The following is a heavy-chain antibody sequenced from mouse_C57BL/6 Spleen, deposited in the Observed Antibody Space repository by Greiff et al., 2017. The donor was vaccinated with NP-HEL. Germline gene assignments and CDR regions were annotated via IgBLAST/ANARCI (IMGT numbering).Heavy chain of an antibody. CDR3: ARFGDWDEDYFDY. CDR1: GYSFTSYY. CDR2: IYPGSGNT. V-gene: IGHV1-66*01. D-gene: IGHD4-1*01. Sequence: QVQLQQSGPELVKPGASVKISCKASGYSFTSYYIHWVKQRPGQGLEWIGWIYPGSGNTKYNEKFKGKATLTADTSSSTAYMQLSSLTSEDSAVYYCARFGDWDEDYFDYWGQGTTLTVSS. J-gene: IGHJ2*01.